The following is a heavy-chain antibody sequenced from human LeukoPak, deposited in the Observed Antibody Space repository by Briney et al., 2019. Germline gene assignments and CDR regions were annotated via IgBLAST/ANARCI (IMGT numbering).Heavy chain of an antibody. CDR2: IYYSGWT. CDR1: GGSISSSSYY. CDR3: ARHYYRYVWGSYRPFDY. D-gene: IGHD3-16*02. Sequence: PSETLSLTCTVSGGSISSSSYYWGWIRQPPGKGLEWLGSIYYSGWTYYNTSLKSRVTISVDTSKNQFSRKLSSVTAPDTAVYYWARHYYRYVWGSYRPFDYWGQGTLVTVSS. J-gene: IGHJ4*02. V-gene: IGHV4-39*01.